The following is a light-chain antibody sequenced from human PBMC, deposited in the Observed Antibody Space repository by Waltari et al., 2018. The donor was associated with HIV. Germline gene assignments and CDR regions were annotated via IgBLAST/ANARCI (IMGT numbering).Light chain of an antibody. CDR1: QNINSY. Sequence: DIQMTHSLSPLSASVGCRASISCRSSQNINSYLNWYQQKPGTAAQPLVYGALNLYTCAPRMFSGSGASTDCTLTITSLQPEEFGTYFCQQSYRLPVTFGGGTKVEV. CDR2: GAL. J-gene: IGKJ4*01. CDR3: QQSYRLPVT. V-gene: IGKV1-39*01.